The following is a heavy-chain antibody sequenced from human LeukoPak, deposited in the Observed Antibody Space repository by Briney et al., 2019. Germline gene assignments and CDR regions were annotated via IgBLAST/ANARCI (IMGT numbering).Heavy chain of an antibody. CDR2: ISHDGSNK. J-gene: IGHJ6*04. Sequence: GGSLRLSCAASGFTFSSYAMHWVRQAPGKGLEWVAVISHDGSNKYYADSVKGRFTISRDNSKNTQYLQMNSLRAEDTAVYYCAGDMASGSGWYIRRGDYYYYGMDVWGKGTTVTVSS. V-gene: IGHV3-30*04. CDR3: AGDMASGSGWYIRRGDYYYYGMDV. D-gene: IGHD6-19*01. CDR1: GFTFSSYA.